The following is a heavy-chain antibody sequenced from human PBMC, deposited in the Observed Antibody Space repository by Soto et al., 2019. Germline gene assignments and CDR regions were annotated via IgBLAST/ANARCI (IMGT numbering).Heavy chain of an antibody. CDR2: IFYSGST. J-gene: IGHJ2*01. CDR1: GCSISPYF. V-gene: IGHV4-59*01. CDR3: ARGRYYGSGTPIKYFDL. D-gene: IGHD3-10*01. Sequence: SETLSLTCTVSGCSISPYFWSWIRQPPGKGLEWIGYIFYSGSTNYNPSLTSRVTISVDTSKNQFSLKLSSVTAADTAVYYCARGRYYGSGTPIKYFDLWGRGTLVTVSS.